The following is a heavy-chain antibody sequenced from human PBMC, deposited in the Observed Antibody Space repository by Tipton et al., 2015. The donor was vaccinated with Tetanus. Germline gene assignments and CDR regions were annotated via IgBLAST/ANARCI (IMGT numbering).Heavy chain of an antibody. CDR2: IYPGDSNT. V-gene: IGHV5-51*01. J-gene: IGHJ6*02. CDR3: ARNRQPAPYYGRDV. CDR1: GYRFSTYW. D-gene: IGHD5-18*01. Sequence: QSGAEVKKPGESLKISCKGSGYRFSTYWIGWVRQMPGKGLAWMGIIYPGDSNTRYGRSFQGQDNISADKSISTAYLQWSSLKASDTAMYFCARNRQPAPYYGRDVWCQGPTVTVSS.